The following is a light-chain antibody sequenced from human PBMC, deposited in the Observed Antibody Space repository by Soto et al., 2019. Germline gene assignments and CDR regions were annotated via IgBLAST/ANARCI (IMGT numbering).Light chain of an antibody. J-gene: IGKJ1*01. Sequence: IRMTQSPATLSVSTGERATLSCRASQSVSSNLAWYHQKPGQAPRLLIYGASTRATGIPARFSGSGSGTEFTLTINSLQSEDFAVYYCQQYNNWPRTFGQGTKVDI. CDR3: QQYNNWPRT. V-gene: IGKV3-15*01. CDR2: GAS. CDR1: QSVSSN.